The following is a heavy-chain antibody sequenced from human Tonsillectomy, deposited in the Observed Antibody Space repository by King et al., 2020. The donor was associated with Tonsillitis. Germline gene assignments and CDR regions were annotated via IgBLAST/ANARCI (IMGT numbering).Heavy chain of an antibody. CDR3: ARLSPIVVVPATLSRGSYCYAVDV. J-gene: IGHJ6*02. V-gene: IGHV4-31*03. CDR2: IYYSGST. Sequence: QLQLQESGPGLVKPSQTLSLTCSVSSGSISSGVHYWNWIRQHPGKGLEWIGYIYYSGSTSYNPSLKSRVTISVDTSNNQFSLKLSSVTAADTAVYYCARLSPIVVVPATLSRGSYCYAVDVWGLGTTVTVSS. D-gene: IGHD2-2*01. CDR1: SGSISSGVHY.